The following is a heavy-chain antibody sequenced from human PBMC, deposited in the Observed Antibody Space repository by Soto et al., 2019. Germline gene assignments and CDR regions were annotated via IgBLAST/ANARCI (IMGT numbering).Heavy chain of an antibody. Sequence: QVQLVESGGGVVQPGRSLRLSCAASGFTFSSYAMHWVRQALGKGLEWVAVISYDGSNKYYADSVKGRFTISRDNSKNTLYLQMNSLRAEDTAVYYCARDWVGALDYWGQGTLVTVSS. J-gene: IGHJ4*02. D-gene: IGHD1-26*01. CDR3: ARDWVGALDY. V-gene: IGHV3-30-3*01. CDR2: ISYDGSNK. CDR1: GFTFSSYA.